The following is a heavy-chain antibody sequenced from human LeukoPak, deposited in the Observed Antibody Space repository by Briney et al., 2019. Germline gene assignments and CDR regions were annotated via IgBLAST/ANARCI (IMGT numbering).Heavy chain of an antibody. D-gene: IGHD2-21*01. CDR3: ARASIVVVIAIEFYFDY. CDR2: INPNSGGT. V-gene: IGHV1-2*02. Sequence: ASVKVSCKASGYTFTGYYMHWVRQAPGQGLEWMGWINPNSGGTNYAQEFQGRVTMTRDTSISTAYMELSRLRSDDTAVYYCARASIVVVIAIEFYFDYWGQGTLVTVSS. CDR1: GYTFTGYY. J-gene: IGHJ4*02.